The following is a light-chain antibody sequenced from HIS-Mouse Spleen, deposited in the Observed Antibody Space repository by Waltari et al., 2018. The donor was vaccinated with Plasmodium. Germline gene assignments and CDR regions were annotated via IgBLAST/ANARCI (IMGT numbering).Light chain of an antibody. CDR3: QQYNSYWT. Sequence: DIQMTQSPSTLSASVGCRVSLMCRASQSISSWLAWYQQKPGKAPKLLIYKASSLESGVQSRFSGSGSGTEFTLTISSLQPDDFATYYCQQYNSYWTFGQGTKVEIK. CDR1: QSISSW. J-gene: IGKJ1*01. CDR2: KAS. V-gene: IGKV1-5*03.